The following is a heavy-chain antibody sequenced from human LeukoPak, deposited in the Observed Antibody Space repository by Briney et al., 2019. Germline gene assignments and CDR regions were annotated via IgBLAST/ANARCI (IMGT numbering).Heavy chain of an antibody. D-gene: IGHD3-22*01. J-gene: IGHJ4*02. V-gene: IGHV3-7*01. Sequence: GGSLRLSCAASGFTFSSYWMTWVRQAPEKGLEWVAHVKPDGSEKSYVDSVKGRFTISRDNAQNSLYLQMNSLRAEDTAVYYCARDRGYYVFDYWGQGTLVTVSS. CDR2: VKPDGSEK. CDR3: ARDRGYYVFDY. CDR1: GFTFSSYW.